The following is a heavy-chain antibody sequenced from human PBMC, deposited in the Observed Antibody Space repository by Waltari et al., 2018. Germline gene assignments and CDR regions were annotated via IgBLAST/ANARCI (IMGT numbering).Heavy chain of an antibody. V-gene: IGHV3-30*02. D-gene: IGHD3-10*01. Sequence: QVQLVESGGGVVQPGGSLRLSCAAPGFTFSPYGLHWVRQTPGKGLEWVTFIRNDGSDKDYADSVKGRFTVSRDNSKNTLYLQMSNLRAEDTAVYYCAKRGDISSHGAFDIWGQGTMVTVSS. J-gene: IGHJ3*02. CDR1: GFTFSPYG. CDR2: IRNDGSDK. CDR3: AKRGDISSHGAFDI.